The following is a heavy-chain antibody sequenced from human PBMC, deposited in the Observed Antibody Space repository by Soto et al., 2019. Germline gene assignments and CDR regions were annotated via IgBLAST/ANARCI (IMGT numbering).Heavy chain of an antibody. CDR2: ISNSGNTI. CDR3: ARDDRYSGSYSRFFDF. J-gene: IGHJ4*02. D-gene: IGHD1-26*01. Sequence: GGSLRLSCVASGFSFYIYSMNWVRQAPGKGLEWVSYISNSGNTIHYVASVKGRFTISRDNAKNSLYLQMNSLRDEDTAVYYCARDDRYSGSYSRFFDFWGQGTLVTVSS. CDR1: GFSFYIYS. V-gene: IGHV3-48*02.